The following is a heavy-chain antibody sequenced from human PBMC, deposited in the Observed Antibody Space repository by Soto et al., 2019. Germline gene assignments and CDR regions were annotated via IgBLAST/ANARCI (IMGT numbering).Heavy chain of an antibody. CDR2: ISNNGAHT. D-gene: IGHD6-19*01. CDR1: GFTFSNYE. V-gene: IGHV3-64*01. Sequence: GGSLRLSCAASGFTFSNYEMHWVRQAPGKGLEYVSGISNNGAHTDYAKSVKGRFTISRDNSKNTLYLQMDSLRAEDTAVYYCAKGSSGWYGQNDAFDIWGQGTMVTVSS. CDR3: AKGSSGWYGQNDAFDI. J-gene: IGHJ3*02.